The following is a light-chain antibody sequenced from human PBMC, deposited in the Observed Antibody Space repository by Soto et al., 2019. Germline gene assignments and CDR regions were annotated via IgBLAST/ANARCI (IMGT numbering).Light chain of an antibody. CDR1: QSISSW. CDR2: KAS. CDR3: QQYNSYSPFLT. V-gene: IGKV1-5*03. Sequence: DIQMTQSPSTLSASVGDRVTITCRASQSISSWLAWYQQKPGKAPTLLIYKASSLESGVPSRFSGSGSGTEFTLTLSSLQPDDFATYSCQQYNSYSPFLTFGQGTKVEIK. J-gene: IGKJ1*01.